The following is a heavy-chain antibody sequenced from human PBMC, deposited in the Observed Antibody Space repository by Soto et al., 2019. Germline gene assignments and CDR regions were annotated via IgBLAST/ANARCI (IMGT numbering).Heavy chain of an antibody. D-gene: IGHD6-19*01. V-gene: IGHV1-2*04. CDR1: GYTFTGYY. CDR2: INPNSGGT. J-gene: IGHJ3*02. Sequence: ASVKVSCKASGYTFTGYYMHWVRQAPGQGLEWMGWINPNSGGTNYAQKFRGWVTMTRDTSISTAYMELSRLRSDDTAVYYCARDSSGWFSGAFDIWGQGTMVTVSS. CDR3: ARDSSGWFSGAFDI.